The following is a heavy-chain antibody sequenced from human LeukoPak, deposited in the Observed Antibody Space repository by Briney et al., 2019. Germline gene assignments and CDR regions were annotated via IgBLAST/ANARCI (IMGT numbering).Heavy chain of an antibody. V-gene: IGHV1-18*01. Sequence: ASVKVSCKASGYPFTSYGISWVRQAPGQGLEWMGWISAHNGNTNYAQRLQGRVTMTTDTSTSTAYMELRSLRSDDTAVYYCASASSAYYLYDAFDIWGQGTMVTVSS. CDR3: ASASSAYYLYDAFDI. D-gene: IGHD3-22*01. CDR1: GYPFTSYG. CDR2: ISAHNGNT. J-gene: IGHJ3*02.